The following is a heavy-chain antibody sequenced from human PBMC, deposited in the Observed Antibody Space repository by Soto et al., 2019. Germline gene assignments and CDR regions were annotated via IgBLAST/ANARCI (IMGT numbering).Heavy chain of an antibody. CDR1: GGAISSYY. D-gene: IGHD3-10*01. V-gene: IGHV4-59*01. J-gene: IGHJ4*02. Sequence: LSLTGTVSGGAISSYYWSCIRQPPGKGLEWIGYIYYSGSTSYNPSLKSRVTISVDTSKNQFSLKLSSVTAADTAVYYCARAPRGNYGYPSYFDYWGQGTLVTVSS. CDR3: ARAPRGNYGYPSYFDY. CDR2: IYYSGST.